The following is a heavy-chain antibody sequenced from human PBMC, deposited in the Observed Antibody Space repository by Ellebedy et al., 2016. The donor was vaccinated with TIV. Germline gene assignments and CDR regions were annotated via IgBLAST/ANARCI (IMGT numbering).Heavy chain of an antibody. V-gene: IGHV1-18*01. Sequence: AASVKVSCKASGYTLTNYGISWVRQAPGQGLEWMGWISGYNGDTNYAQQFQGRLTLTTDTSTSTAYMELRSLRSDDTAVYYCARDGRVPGNWFDPWGQGTLVTVSS. CDR3: ARDGRVPGNWFDP. J-gene: IGHJ5*02. D-gene: IGHD6-19*01. CDR1: GYTLTNYG. CDR2: ISGYNGDT.